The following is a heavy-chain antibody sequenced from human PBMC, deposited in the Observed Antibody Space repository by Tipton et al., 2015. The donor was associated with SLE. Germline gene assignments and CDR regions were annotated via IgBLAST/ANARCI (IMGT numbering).Heavy chain of an antibody. CDR3: ARKGYFYYMDV. Sequence: AVWGFTFSSYEMNWVRQAPGEGLNWVSYISGDGSTVFYADSVKGRFTISRDNAKNSLYLQMNSLRAEDTAVYYCARKGYFYYMDVWGKGTTVTVSS. CDR2: ISGDGSTV. J-gene: IGHJ6*03. V-gene: IGHV3-48*03. CDR1: GFTFSSYE.